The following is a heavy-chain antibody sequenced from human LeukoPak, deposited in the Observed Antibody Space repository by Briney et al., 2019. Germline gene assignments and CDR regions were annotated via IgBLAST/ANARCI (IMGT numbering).Heavy chain of an antibody. D-gene: IGHD6-13*01. V-gene: IGHV4-34*01. CDR1: GGSFSGYY. J-gene: IGHJ5*02. Sequence: SETLSLTCAVYGGSFSGYYWSWIRQPPGKGLEWIGEINHSGSTNYNPSLKSRVTISVDTSKNQFSLKLSSVTAADTAVYYCVRAYSSSWYFNWFDPRGQGTLVTVSS. CDR2: INHSGST. CDR3: VRAYSSSWYFNWFDP.